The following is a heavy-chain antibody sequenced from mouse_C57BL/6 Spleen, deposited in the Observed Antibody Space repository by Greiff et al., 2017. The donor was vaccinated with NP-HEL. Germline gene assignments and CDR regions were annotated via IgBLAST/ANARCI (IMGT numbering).Heavy chain of an antibody. D-gene: IGHD3-2*02. CDR3: ARAAQGYYYAMDY. CDR2: INPSNGGT. V-gene: IGHV1-53*01. Sequence: QVQLQQPGTELVKPGASVKLSCKASGYTFTSYWMHWVKQRPGQGLEWIGNINPSNGGTTYNEKFKSKATLTVDKSSSTAYMQLSSLTSEDSAVYYCARAAQGYYYAMDYWGQGTSVTVSS. CDR1: GYTFTSYW. J-gene: IGHJ4*01.